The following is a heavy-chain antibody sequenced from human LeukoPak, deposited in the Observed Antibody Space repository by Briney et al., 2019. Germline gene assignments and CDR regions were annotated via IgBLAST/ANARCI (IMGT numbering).Heavy chain of an antibody. CDR2: ISWNSGSI. D-gene: IGHD6-13*01. CDR3: AKASSSWYVGDAFDI. CDR1: GFAFSSYG. Sequence: GRSLRLSCAASGFAFSSYGMHWVRQAPGKGLEWVSGISWNSGSIGYADSVKGRFTITRDNAKNSLYLQMNSLRAEDTALYYCAKASSSWYVGDAFDIWGQGTMVTVSS. V-gene: IGHV3-9*01. J-gene: IGHJ3*02.